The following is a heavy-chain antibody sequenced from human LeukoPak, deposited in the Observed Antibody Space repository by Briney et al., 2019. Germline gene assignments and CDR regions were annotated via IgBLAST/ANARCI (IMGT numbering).Heavy chain of an antibody. CDR2: INPNSGGT. J-gene: IGHJ5*02. D-gene: IGHD3-22*01. CDR1: GYTFNDFY. Sequence: ASVKVSCTTSGYTFNDFYIHWVRQAPGQGLEWMGWINPNSGGTNYAQKFQGRVTMTRDTSISTAYMELSRLRSDDTAVYYCARDDSSGYYYPLQENWFDPWGQGTLVTVSS. CDR3: ARDDSSGYYYPLQENWFDP. V-gene: IGHV1-2*02.